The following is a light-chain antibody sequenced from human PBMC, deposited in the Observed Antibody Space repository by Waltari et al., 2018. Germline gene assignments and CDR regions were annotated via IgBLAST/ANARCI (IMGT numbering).Light chain of an antibody. CDR1: SGSLSTTSS. CDR3: ALYMGSGIWV. V-gene: IGLV8-61*01. CDR2: KAN. J-gene: IGLJ3*02. Sequence: QTVVTQEPSLSVSPGGTVTLTCAFSSGSLSTTSSATWYQQTPGQAPRTLVYKANVRSSGVPDRFSGSILGNTAALTITGAQADDESDYYCALYMGSGIWVFGGGTRLTVL.